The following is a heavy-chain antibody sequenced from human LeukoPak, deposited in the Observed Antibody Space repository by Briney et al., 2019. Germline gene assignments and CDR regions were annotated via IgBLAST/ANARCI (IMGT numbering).Heavy chain of an antibody. V-gene: IGHV5-51*01. CDR2: IYPSDSDT. Sequence: GESLKISCKGSGFSFTTYWIGWVRQMPGKGLEWMGIIYPSDSDTTYSPSFQGQVTISYDKSISTAYLQWSSLKASDTAMYYCARRYGGGGREYFHHWGQGTLVTVSS. CDR1: GFSFTTYW. D-gene: IGHD3-16*01. J-gene: IGHJ1*01. CDR3: ARRYGGGGREYFHH.